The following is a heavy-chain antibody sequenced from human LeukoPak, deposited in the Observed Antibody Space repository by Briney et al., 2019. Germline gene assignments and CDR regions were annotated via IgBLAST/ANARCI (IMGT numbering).Heavy chain of an antibody. CDR2: INTSGGTT. J-gene: IGHJ4*02. CDR3: ARDGGSNWAY. CDR1: GYIFTSNY. D-gene: IGHD2/OR15-2a*01. Sequence: ASVKVPCKTSGYIFTSNYMHWVRQAPGQGLEWMGIINTSGGTTNYAQKFQGRVTMTRDTSTSTVYMELSGLRSEDTAVYYCARDGGSNWAYWGQGTLVTVSS. V-gene: IGHV1-46*01.